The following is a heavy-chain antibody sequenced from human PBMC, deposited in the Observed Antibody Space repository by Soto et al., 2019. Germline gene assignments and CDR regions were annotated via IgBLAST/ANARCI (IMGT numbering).Heavy chain of an antibody. CDR1: GFTFSSYG. J-gene: IGHJ4*02. Sequence: PGGSLRLSCAASGFTFSSYGMHWVRQAPGKGLEWVAVIWYDGSNKYYADSVKGRFTISRDNSKNTLYLRMNSLRAEDTAVYYCARDIVVVPAAIGLVDYWGQGTLVTVSS. CDR3: ARDIVVVPAAIGLVDY. D-gene: IGHD2-2*01. V-gene: IGHV3-33*01. CDR2: IWYDGSNK.